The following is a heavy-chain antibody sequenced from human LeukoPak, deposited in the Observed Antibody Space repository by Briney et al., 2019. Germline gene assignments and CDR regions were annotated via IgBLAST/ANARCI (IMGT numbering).Heavy chain of an antibody. CDR3: ARIRGDYYFDY. J-gene: IGHJ4*02. CDR2: ISSSTTI. CDR1: GFLFRTYS. V-gene: IGHV3-48*01. Sequence: GGSLRVSCAASGFLFRTYSMNWVRQAPGKGLEWVSYISSSTTIYSADSVEGRFTISRDNVKNSLYLQMNSLRAEDTAVYYCARIRGDYYFDYWGQGTLVTVSS. D-gene: IGHD3-16*01.